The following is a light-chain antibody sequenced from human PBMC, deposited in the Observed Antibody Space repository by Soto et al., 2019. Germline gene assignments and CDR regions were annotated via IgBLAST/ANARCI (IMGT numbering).Light chain of an antibody. CDR3: VLYMGNSWV. J-gene: IGLJ3*02. CDR2: TTN. V-gene: IGLV8-61*01. Sequence: QAVVTQEPSFSVSPGGTVTLTCGLSSDSVSTSYYPSWYQQTPGQAPRTLIYTTNTRSSGVPDRFSGSILGNKAALTITGAQADDESDYYCVLYMGNSWVFGGGTKLTVL. CDR1: SDSVSTSYY.